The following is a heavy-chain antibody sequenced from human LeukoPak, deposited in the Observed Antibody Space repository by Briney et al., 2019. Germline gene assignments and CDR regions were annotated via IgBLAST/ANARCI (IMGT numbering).Heavy chain of an antibody. CDR3: AKDXXXHDY. CDR1: GFTFSSHA. J-gene: IGHJ4*02. Sequence: GGSLRLSCAASGFTFSSHAMSWVRQAPGKGLEWVSGISGSGGTSYYADSVKGRFTISRDNSKNTLYLQMNSLRAEDTDVYDXAKDXXXHDYWGQGTLVTVSS. V-gene: IGHV3-23*01. CDR2: ISGSGGTS.